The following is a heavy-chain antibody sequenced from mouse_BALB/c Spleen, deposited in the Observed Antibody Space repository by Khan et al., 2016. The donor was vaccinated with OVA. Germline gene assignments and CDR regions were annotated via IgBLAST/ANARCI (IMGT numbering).Heavy chain of an antibody. Sequence: EVQLQQSGPELMKPGASVKISCKASGFSFTSYYIHWVKQSLGKSLEWIGYIDPFNGGTSYNPKFKGKATLTVDKSSSTAYMHLSSLTSDDSAVYYGARQGYVAWFAYWGQGTLVTVSA. D-gene: IGHD2-2*01. J-gene: IGHJ3*01. CDR1: GFSFTSYY. CDR2: IDPFNGGT. CDR3: ARQGYVAWFAY. V-gene: IGHV1S135*01.